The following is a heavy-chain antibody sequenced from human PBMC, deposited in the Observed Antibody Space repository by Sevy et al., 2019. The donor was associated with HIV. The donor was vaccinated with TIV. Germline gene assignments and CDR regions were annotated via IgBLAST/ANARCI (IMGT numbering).Heavy chain of an antibody. Sequence: SETLSLTCTVSGGSISSSSYYWGWIRQPPGKGLEWIGSISYSGSTYYNPSLKSRVTISGDTSKNQFSLKLSSVTAADTAVYYCAGLWFGESLFYWFDSWGQGTLVTVSS. CDR3: AGLWFGESLFYWFDS. J-gene: IGHJ5*01. V-gene: IGHV4-39*01. CDR1: GGSISSSSYY. CDR2: ISYSGST. D-gene: IGHD3-10*01.